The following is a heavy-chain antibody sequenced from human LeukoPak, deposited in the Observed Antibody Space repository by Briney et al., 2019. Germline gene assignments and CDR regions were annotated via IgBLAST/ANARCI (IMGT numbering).Heavy chain of an antibody. D-gene: IGHD1-26*01. V-gene: IGHV1-18*01. CDR3: ARARHVGSSADAFDT. Sequence: YAQKFQGRVSMTTDSSTSTAYMELRSLTSDDTAVYYCARARHVGSSADAFDTWGQGTMVTVSS. J-gene: IGHJ3*02.